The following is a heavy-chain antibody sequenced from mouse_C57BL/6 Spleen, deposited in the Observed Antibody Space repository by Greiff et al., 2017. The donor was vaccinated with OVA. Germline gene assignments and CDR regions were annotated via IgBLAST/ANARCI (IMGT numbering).Heavy chain of an antibody. Sequence: VQLQQSGAELVRPGASVKLSCTASGFNIKDDYMHWVKQRPEQGLEWIGWIDPENGDTEYASKFQGKATITADTYSNTAYLQLSSLTSEDTAVYYCTTSDVYYAMDYWGQGTSVTVSS. V-gene: IGHV14-4*01. CDR3: TTSDVYYAMDY. CDR1: GFNIKDDY. CDR2: IDPENGDT. J-gene: IGHJ4*01.